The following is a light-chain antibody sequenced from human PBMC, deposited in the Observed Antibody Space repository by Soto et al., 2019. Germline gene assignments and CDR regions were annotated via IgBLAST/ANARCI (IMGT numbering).Light chain of an antibody. CDR3: CSFVPANTLI. CDR1: SRDVGTYNL. V-gene: IGLV2-23*02. Sequence: QSVLTQPASVSGSPGQSITISCTGTSRDVGTYNLVSWYQQYPGKAPKLIIYEVTKRPSGVSSRFSGSKSGNTASLRISGLQAEDEAEYHCCSFVPANTLICGGGTKVTVL. CDR2: EVT. J-gene: IGLJ2*01.